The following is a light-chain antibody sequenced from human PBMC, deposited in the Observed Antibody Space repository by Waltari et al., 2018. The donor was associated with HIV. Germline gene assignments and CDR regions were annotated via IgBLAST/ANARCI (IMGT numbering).Light chain of an antibody. J-gene: IGLJ1*01. Sequence: QSALTQPASVSGSPGQAITISCTGTSGDIGGYDYVSWYQQFPGKAPKLMIYQVINRPSGVSDRFSAPKVGNTASLTISGLQTDDEAYYYCCSYTNNNSYVFGTGTKVTVL. CDR3: CSYTNNNSYV. V-gene: IGLV2-14*01. CDR1: SGDIGGYDY. CDR2: QVI.